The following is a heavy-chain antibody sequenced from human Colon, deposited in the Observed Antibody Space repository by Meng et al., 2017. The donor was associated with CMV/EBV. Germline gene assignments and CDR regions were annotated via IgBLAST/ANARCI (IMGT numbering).Heavy chain of an antibody. Sequence: QITLTEFFPTMVKPTQSFMRICCFSGCSLTTDKAGVGWIRQPPGKALEWLALIYWDDDTRYSPSLKTKLTIPRDTSKSQVILTMTNMDPADTATYYCVHRSYSGQDDDWGQGVLVTVSS. CDR1: GCSLTTDKAG. J-gene: IGHJ4*02. D-gene: IGHD5-12*01. V-gene: IGHV2-5*02. CDR2: IYWDDDT. CDR3: VHRSYSGQDDD.